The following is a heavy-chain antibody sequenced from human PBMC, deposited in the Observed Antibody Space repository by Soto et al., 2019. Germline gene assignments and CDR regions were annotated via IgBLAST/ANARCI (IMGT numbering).Heavy chain of an antibody. Sequence: QINLKESRPTLVKPTQTLTLTCTFSGFSLSGGGVGVGWIRQPPGKALEWLALIYWNDDKRYRPSLKSSLTISKDTSKNQVVLTMTSVDPVDTATYYCAQRVDFSSAYNYWGQGTLVIVSS. CDR3: AQRVDFSSAYNY. D-gene: IGHD3-3*01. CDR2: IYWNDDK. CDR1: GFSLSGGGVG. J-gene: IGHJ4*02. V-gene: IGHV2-5*01.